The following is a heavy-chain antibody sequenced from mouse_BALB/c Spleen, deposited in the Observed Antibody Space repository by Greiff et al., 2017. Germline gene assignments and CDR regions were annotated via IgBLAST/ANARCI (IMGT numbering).Heavy chain of an antibody. J-gene: IGHJ4*01. CDR1: GFSLTSYG. CDR2: IWSGGST. Sequence: VKLVESGPGLVQPSQSLSITCTVSGFSLTSYGVHWVRQSPGKGLEWLGVIWSGGSTDYNAAFISRLSISKDNSKSQVFFKMNSLQATDTAIYYCARKGNYDDYAMNYWGQGTSVTVSS. D-gene: IGHD2-4*01. CDR3: ARKGNYDDYAMNY. V-gene: IGHV2-2*02.